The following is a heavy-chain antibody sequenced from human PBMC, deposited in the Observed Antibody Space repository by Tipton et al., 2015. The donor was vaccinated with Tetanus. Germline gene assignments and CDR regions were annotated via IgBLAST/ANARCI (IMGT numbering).Heavy chain of an antibody. CDR2: INGDGTTT. J-gene: IGHJ4*02. V-gene: IGHV3-74*01. Sequence: SLRLSCAVSGSGSTFRSRWMHWVRQAPGKGLVWVSRINGDGTTTNYADFVEGRFTISRDNAKNTLYLQMNSLRVEDTAVYYCGRPYTTSLYVSDEWGQGTLVTVSS. D-gene: IGHD3-16*02. CDR1: GSGSTFRSRW. CDR3: GRPYTTSLYVSDE.